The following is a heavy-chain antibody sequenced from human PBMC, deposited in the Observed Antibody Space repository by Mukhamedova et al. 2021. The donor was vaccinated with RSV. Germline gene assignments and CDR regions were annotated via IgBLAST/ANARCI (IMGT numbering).Heavy chain of an antibody. Sequence: FSSYAMHWVRQAPGKGLEWVAVISYDGSNKYYADSVKGRFTISRDNSKNTLYLQMNSLRAEDTAVYYCARDVYKRAYNWFDPWG. CDR1: FSSYA. CDR2: ISYDGSNK. D-gene: IGHD1-1*01. J-gene: IGHJ5*02. CDR3: ARDVYKRAYNWFDP. V-gene: IGHV3-30-3*01.